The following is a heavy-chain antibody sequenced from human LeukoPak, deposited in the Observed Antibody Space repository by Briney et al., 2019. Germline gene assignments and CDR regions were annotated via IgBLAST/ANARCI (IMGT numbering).Heavy chain of an antibody. Sequence: GSLRLSCAASGFTFSSYSMNWVRQAPGKGLEWVSSISSSSSYIYYADSVKGRFTISRDNAKNSLYLQMNSLRAEDTAVYYCAREIYSYGNWGYWGQGTLVTVSS. V-gene: IGHV3-21*01. CDR1: GFTFSSYS. D-gene: IGHD5-18*01. J-gene: IGHJ4*02. CDR2: ISSSSSYI. CDR3: AREIYSYGNWGY.